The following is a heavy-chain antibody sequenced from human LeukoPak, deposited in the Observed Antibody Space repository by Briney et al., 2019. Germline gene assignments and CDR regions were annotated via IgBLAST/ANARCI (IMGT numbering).Heavy chain of an antibody. V-gene: IGHV3-30*02. D-gene: IGHD5-12*01. CDR2: IRYDGSDK. J-gene: IGHJ5*02. Sequence: TGGSLRLSSAASEFTFSSYGMHWVRQAPGKGLEWVAFIRYDGSDKYYADSVKGRFTISRDNSKNTLYLQMNSLRAEDTAVYYCAKAGQNSGWVFDPWGQGTLVTVSS. CDR3: AKAGQNSGWVFDP. CDR1: EFTFSSYG.